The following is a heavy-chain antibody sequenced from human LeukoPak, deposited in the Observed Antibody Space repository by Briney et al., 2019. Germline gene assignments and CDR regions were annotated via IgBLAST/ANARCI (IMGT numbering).Heavy chain of an antibody. V-gene: IGHV3-7*05. Sequence: GGSLRLSCEASGFTFISYWMSWVRQAPGKGLEWVANIKQDGSEKYYMDSVKGRFTISRDNAKNSLYLQMNSLRAEDTAVYYCARWGTYSSSWLGAFDIWGQGTMVTVSS. CDR3: ARWGTYSSSWLGAFDI. CDR1: GFTFISYW. CDR2: IKQDGSEK. J-gene: IGHJ3*02. D-gene: IGHD6-13*01.